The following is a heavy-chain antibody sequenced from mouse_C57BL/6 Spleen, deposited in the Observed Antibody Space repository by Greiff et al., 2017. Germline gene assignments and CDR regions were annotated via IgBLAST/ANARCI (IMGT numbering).Heavy chain of an antibody. Sequence: VQLQESGAELARPGASVKLSCKASGYTFTSYGISWVKQRTGQGLEWIGEIYPRSGNTYYNEKFKGKATLTADKSSSTAYMELRSLTSEDSAVYFCARPGNYYAMDYWGQGTSVTVSS. CDR2: IYPRSGNT. J-gene: IGHJ4*01. CDR1: GYTFTSYG. CDR3: ARPGNYYAMDY. V-gene: IGHV1-81*01.